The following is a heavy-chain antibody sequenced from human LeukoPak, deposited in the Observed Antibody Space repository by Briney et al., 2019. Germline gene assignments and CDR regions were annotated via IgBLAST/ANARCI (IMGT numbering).Heavy chain of an antibody. CDR1: GGSFSGYY. CDR3: ARGRYYYDSSGYYY. V-gene: IGHV4-34*01. Sequence: SETPSLTCAVYGGSFSGYYWSWIRQPPGKGLEWIGEINHSGSTNYNPSLKSRVTISEDMSKNQFSLKLSSVTAADTAVYYCARGRYYYDSSGYYYWGQGTLVTVSS. CDR2: INHSGST. D-gene: IGHD3-22*01. J-gene: IGHJ4*02.